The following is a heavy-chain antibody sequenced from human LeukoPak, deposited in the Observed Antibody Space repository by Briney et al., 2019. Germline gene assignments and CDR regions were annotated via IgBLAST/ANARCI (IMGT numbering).Heavy chain of an antibody. Sequence: SETLSLTCTVSGGSISSSSYYWGWIRQPPGKGLEWIGSIYYSGSTYYNPSLKSRVTISVDTSKNQFSLKLSSVTAADTAVYYCARVGKGKIDYWGQGTLVTVSS. CDR3: ARVGKGKIDY. D-gene: IGHD3-10*01. CDR2: IYYSGST. V-gene: IGHV4-39*07. CDR1: GGSISSSSYY. J-gene: IGHJ4*02.